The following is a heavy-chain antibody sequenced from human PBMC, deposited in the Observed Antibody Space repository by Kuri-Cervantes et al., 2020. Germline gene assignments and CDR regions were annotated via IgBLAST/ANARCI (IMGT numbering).Heavy chain of an antibody. J-gene: IGHJ4*02. Sequence: GGSLRLSCAASGFSFSRYSLNWVRQAPGKGLEWVSYISSSSSTIYYADSVKGRFTISRDDAKNSLYLKMNSLRAEDTAVYYCARDCDDSSGLSFKHWGQGTLVTVSS. D-gene: IGHD3-22*01. CDR3: ARDCDDSSGLSFKH. V-gene: IGHV3-48*01. CDR1: GFSFSRYS. CDR2: ISSSSSTI.